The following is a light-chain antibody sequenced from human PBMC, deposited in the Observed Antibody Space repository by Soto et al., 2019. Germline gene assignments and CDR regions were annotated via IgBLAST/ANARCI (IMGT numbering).Light chain of an antibody. CDR1: SSDIGGSNY. CDR3: ISYAGSNNLE. J-gene: IGLJ2*01. V-gene: IGLV2-8*01. Sequence: QSVLTQPPSASGSPGQSVTISCTGTSSDIGGSNYVSWYQHRPGKAPKLMIYEVSYRPSWVPARFSGSKSGNTASLTVSGLQDEYGAEYYCISYAGSNNLEFGGGTQLTVL. CDR2: EVS.